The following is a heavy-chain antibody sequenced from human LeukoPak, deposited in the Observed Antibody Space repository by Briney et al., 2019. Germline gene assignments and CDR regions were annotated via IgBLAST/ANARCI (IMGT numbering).Heavy chain of an antibody. CDR1: GGSLSSYY. CDR2: IYYSGNT. CDR3: ARHRDYYDSSGYTFPIDY. V-gene: IGHV4-59*08. Sequence: PSETLSLTCTVSGGSLSSYYWTWIRQPPGKGLEWIGDIYYSGNTNYNPSLKSRVTISVDTSKNQFSLKLSSVTAADTAVYYCARHRDYYDSSGYTFPIDYWGQGTLVTVSS. D-gene: IGHD3-22*01. J-gene: IGHJ4*02.